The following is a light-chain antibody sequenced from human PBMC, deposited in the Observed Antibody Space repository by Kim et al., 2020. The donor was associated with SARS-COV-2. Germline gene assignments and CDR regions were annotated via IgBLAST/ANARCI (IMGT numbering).Light chain of an antibody. CDR2: DAS. Sequence: ASVGDRVSITCQASQGVRDDLAWFQQKPGKAPDRLIYDASTLQSGVPSRFSGSGSGKEFTLTISSLQPEDFATYYCLQYTSYPRTFGQGTKVDIK. CDR3: LQYTSYPRT. V-gene: IGKV1-17*01. J-gene: IGKJ1*01. CDR1: QGVRDD.